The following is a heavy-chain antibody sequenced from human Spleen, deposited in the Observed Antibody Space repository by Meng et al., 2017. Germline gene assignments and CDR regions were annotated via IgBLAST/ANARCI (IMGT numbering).Heavy chain of an antibody. CDR1: GLSFTDAW. J-gene: IGHJ3*02. D-gene: IGHD2/OR15-2a*01. Sequence: GESLKISCVASGLSFTDAWMSWVRQAPGKGLEWVGRIKRNSDGGTIDYAAPVKGRFTISRDDSKNTLYLQMDSLITEDTAVYYCARDRIDAFDIWGQGTMVTVSS. CDR3: ARDRIDAFDI. V-gene: IGHV3-15*01. CDR2: IKRNSDGGTI.